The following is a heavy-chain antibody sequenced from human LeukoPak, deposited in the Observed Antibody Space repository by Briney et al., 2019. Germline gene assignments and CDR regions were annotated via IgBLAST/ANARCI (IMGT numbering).Heavy chain of an antibody. CDR2: IYYSGST. D-gene: IGHD4-23*01. V-gene: IGHV4-59*01. Sequence: PSETLSLTCTVSGGSISSYYWSWIRQPPGKGLEWIGYIYYSGSTNYNPSLKSRVTISVDTSKNQFSLKLSSVTAADTAVYYCARVRLTTVGHFDYWGQGTLVTVSS. CDR1: GGSISSYY. CDR3: ARVRLTTVGHFDY. J-gene: IGHJ4*02.